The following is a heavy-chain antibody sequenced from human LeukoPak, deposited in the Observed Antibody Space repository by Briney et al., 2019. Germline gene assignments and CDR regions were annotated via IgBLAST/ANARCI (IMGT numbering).Heavy chain of an antibody. Sequence: PGESLKISCKGSGYSFTSYWIGWVRQMPGKGLEWMGIIYPGDSDTRYSPSFQGQVTISADKSISTAYLQWSSLKASDTAMYYCARQSSQGESYFLDAFDIWGQGTMVTVSS. D-gene: IGHD3-16*01. J-gene: IGHJ3*02. CDR1: GYSFTSYW. CDR3: ARQSSQGESYFLDAFDI. V-gene: IGHV5-51*01. CDR2: IYPGDSDT.